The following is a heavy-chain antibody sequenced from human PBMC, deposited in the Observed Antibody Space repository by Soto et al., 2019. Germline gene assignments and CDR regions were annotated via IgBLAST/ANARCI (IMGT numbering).Heavy chain of an antibody. CDR3: ARDDLDYGYCSGGSCYSLGGNYYYMDV. CDR2: ISGSGGST. CDR1: GFTFSSYA. J-gene: IGHJ6*03. Sequence: PGGSLRLSCAASGFTFSSYAMSWVRQAPGKGLEWASAISGSGGSTYYANSVKGRFTISRDNSKNTLYLQMGSLRAEDMAVYYCARDDLDYGYCSGGSCYSLGGNYYYMDVWGKGTTVTVSS. V-gene: IGHV3-64*01. D-gene: IGHD2-15*01.